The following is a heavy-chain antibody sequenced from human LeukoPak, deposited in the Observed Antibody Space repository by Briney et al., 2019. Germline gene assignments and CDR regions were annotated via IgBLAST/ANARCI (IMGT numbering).Heavy chain of an antibody. V-gene: IGHV4-31*03. CDR3: ARKMDWAPFDY. J-gene: IGHJ4*02. D-gene: IGHD3/OR15-3a*01. CDR1: GGSISSGGYY. Sequence: SETLSLTCTVSGGSISSGGYYWSWIRQHPGKGLEWIGYIYYSGSTYYNPSLKSRVTISVDTSKNQFSLKLSSVTAADTAVYYCARKMDWAPFDYWGQGTLVTVSS. CDR2: IYYSGST.